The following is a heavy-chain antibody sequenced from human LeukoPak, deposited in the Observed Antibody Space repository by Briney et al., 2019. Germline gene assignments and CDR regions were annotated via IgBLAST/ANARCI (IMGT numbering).Heavy chain of an antibody. J-gene: IGHJ4*02. CDR3: AKGLWYSSGWCYDY. D-gene: IGHD6-19*01. CDR2: ISGSGGST. Sequence: GGSLRLSCTASGFTFSSYAMSWVRQAPGQGLEWVSTISGSGGSTYYADSVKGRFTISRDNSKNTLYLQMNSLRAEDTAVYYCAKGLWYSSGWCYDYWGQGTLVTVSS. CDR1: GFTFSSYA. V-gene: IGHV3-23*01.